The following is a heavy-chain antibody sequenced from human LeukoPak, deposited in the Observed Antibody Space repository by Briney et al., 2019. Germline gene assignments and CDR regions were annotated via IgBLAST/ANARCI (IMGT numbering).Heavy chain of an antibody. CDR2: ISGSGGST. Sequence: PGGSLRLSCAASGFTFSSYAMSWVRQAPGKGLGWVSAISGSGGSTYYADSVKGRFTISRDNSKNTLYLQMNSLRAEDTAVYYCAKRAVAGTSRRGFFDYWGQGTLVTVSS. V-gene: IGHV3-23*01. CDR1: GFTFSSYA. D-gene: IGHD6-19*01. J-gene: IGHJ4*02. CDR3: AKRAVAGTSRRGFFDY.